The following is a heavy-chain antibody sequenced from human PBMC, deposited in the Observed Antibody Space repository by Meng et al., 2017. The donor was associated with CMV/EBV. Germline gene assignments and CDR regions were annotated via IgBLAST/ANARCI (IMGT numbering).Heavy chain of an antibody. CDR1: GFTFSSYS. Sequence: GESLKISCAASGFTFSSYSMNWVRQAPGKGLEWVSSISSSSSYIYYADSVKGRFTISRDNAKNSLYLQMNSLRAEDTAVYYCARESVAAPPAGYGMDAWGQGTTVTVSS. CDR2: ISSSSSYI. D-gene: IGHD6-6*01. V-gene: IGHV3-21*01. J-gene: IGHJ6*02. CDR3: ARESVAAPPAGYGMDA.